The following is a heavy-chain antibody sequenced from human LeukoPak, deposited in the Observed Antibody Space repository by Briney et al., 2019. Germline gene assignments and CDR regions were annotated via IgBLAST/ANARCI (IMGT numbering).Heavy chain of an antibody. D-gene: IGHD6-19*01. CDR2: ISSSRYT. J-gene: IGHJ4*02. Sequence: PGGSLRLSCAASGFTFSDYYMSWIRQAPGKGLEWVSSISSSRYTNYAASVKGRFTISSDNTKNSLYRQMNSLRVEDTAVYYCAARIALAGTISFDYWGQGTLVTVSS. CDR3: AARIALAGTISFDY. V-gene: IGHV3-11*06. CDR1: GFTFSDYY.